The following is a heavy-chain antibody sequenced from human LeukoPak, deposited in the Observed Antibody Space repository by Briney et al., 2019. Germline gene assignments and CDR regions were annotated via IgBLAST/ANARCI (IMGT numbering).Heavy chain of an antibody. Sequence: SETLSLTCTVSGGSISSSSYYWGWIRQPPGKGLEWIGSIYYSGSTYYNPSLKSRVTISVDTSKNQFSLKLSSVTAADTAVYYCARNPAGTWGPDYWGQGTLVTVSS. CDR1: GGSISSSSYY. J-gene: IGHJ4*02. V-gene: IGHV4-39*07. CDR2: IYYSGST. D-gene: IGHD7-27*01. CDR3: ARNPAGTWGPDY.